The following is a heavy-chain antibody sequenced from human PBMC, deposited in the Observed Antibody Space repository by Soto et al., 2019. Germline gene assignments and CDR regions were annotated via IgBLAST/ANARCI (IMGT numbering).Heavy chain of an antibody. V-gene: IGHV1-69*12. CDR3: ARGAATMILVLKYGELEI. CDR1: GATLNSFINYG. D-gene: IGHD2-15*01. Sequence: QVQLVQSGAEVKKPGSSVRVSCKASGATLNSFINYGITWVRQAPGQGLEYMGGIIPVFGAANHAQKFQGRVTISAEESTRTVNMELSSLTSKDTAVYYGARGAATMILVLKYGELEIWGQGTLVTVSS. CDR2: IIPVFGAA. J-gene: IGHJ3*02.